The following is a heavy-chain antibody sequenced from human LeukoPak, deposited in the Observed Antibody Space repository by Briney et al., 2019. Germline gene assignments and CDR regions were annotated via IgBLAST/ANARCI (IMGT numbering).Heavy chain of an antibody. Sequence: GGSLRLSCAASRFTVSSNYMSWVRQAPGKGLEWVSVIYSGGSTYYADSVKGRFTISRDNSKNTLYLQMNSLRAEDTAVYYCAREGYCTNGVCYGGEFDYWGQGTLVTVSS. V-gene: IGHV3-53*01. D-gene: IGHD2-8*01. CDR1: RFTVSSNY. J-gene: IGHJ4*02. CDR2: IYSGGST. CDR3: AREGYCTNGVCYGGEFDY.